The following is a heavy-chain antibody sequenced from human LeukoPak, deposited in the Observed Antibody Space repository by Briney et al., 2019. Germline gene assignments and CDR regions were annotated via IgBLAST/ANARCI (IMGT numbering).Heavy chain of an antibody. V-gene: IGHV3-23*01. CDR1: GFTLSSYA. J-gene: IGHJ4*02. CDR3: AKERVDWRYFDY. D-gene: IGHD3-9*01. CDR2: VSGSGVST. Sequence: PGGSLRLSCAASGFTLSSYAMSWVRQAPGKGLEWVSAVSGSGVSTYYADSVKGRFTISRDNSKNTLYLQMNSLRAEDTAVYYCAKERVDWRYFDYWGQGTLVTVSP.